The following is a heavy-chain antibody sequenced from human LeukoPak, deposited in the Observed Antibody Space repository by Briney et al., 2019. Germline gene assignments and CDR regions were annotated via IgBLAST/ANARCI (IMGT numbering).Heavy chain of an antibody. CDR1: GFTFSSYA. J-gene: IGHJ4*02. CDR3: AKNGLTTVVTPVYFDY. Sequence: PGGSLRLSCAASGFTFSSYAMSWVRQAPGKGLEWVSAISGSGGSTYYADSVKGRFTISRDNSKNTLYLQMNSLRAEDTAVYYCAKNGLTTVVTPVYFDYWGQATLVTDSS. V-gene: IGHV3-23*01. CDR2: ISGSGGST. D-gene: IGHD4-23*01.